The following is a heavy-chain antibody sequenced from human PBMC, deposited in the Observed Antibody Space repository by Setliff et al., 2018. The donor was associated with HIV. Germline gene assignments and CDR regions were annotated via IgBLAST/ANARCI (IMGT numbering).Heavy chain of an antibody. J-gene: IGHJ4*02. CDR2: IMSILRIA. CDR3: AKELSYCSGGNCYFDS. V-gene: IGHV1-69*10. D-gene: IGHD2-15*01. Sequence: SVKVSCKASGGSFTSFAISWVRQAPGQGLEWMGGIMSILRIANYAQKFQGRVTITADKSTRTAYMELSSLSSEDTAVYYCAKELSYCSGGNCYFDSWGQGTLVTVPQ. CDR1: GGSFTSFA.